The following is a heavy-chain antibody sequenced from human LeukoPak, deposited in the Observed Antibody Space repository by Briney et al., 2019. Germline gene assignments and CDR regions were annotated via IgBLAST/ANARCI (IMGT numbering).Heavy chain of an antibody. CDR2: MRVDGTDI. CDR1: GFTFTNEF. J-gene: IGHJ4*02. Sequence: QSGGSLRLSCAASGFTFTNEFMTWVRQAPGKGLEWVANMRVDGTDIHYVDSVKGRFTISSDNARNSLYLQMNTLRAKDTAVYYCARSRAWTYDSWGRGTLVTVSS. D-gene: IGHD3/OR15-3a*01. CDR3: ARSRAWTYDS. V-gene: IGHV3-7*01.